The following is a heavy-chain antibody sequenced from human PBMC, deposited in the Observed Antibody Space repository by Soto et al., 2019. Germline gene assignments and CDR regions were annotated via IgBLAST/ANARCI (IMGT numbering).Heavy chain of an antibody. CDR2: IYYSGST. J-gene: IGHJ4*02. V-gene: IGHV4-59*01. CDR3: ARGQWLVPPDY. CDR1: GGSISSYY. Sequence: SETLSLTCTVSGGSISSYYWSWIRQPPGKGLEWIGYIYYSGSTNYNPSLKSRVTISVDTSKNQFSLKLSSVTAADTAVYYCARGQWLVPPDYWGQGTLVTVSS. D-gene: IGHD6-19*01.